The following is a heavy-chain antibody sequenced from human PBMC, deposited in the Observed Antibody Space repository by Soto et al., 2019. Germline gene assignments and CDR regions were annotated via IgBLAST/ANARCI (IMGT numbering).Heavy chain of an antibody. Sequence: SLRLSCAASGFTFSSFGMHWVRQAPGKGLEWVSLIWYDGSKKSYGDSVKGRFTISRDNSRNTVYLQMNSLRADDTAVYYCAKGRDLRCYYGMDAWGQGTTVTVSS. CDR3: AKGRDLRCYYGMDA. J-gene: IGHJ6*02. CDR2: IWYDGSKK. D-gene: IGHD4-17*01. CDR1: GFTFSSFG. V-gene: IGHV3-33*06.